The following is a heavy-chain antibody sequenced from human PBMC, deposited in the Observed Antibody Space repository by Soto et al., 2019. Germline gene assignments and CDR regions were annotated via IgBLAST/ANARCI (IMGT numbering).Heavy chain of an antibody. D-gene: IGHD3-10*01. CDR2: IDGSGGIT. Sequence: GGSLRLSCAASGFTFGTIDMSWVRQAPGEGLEWVSTIDGSGGITYYADSVKGRFTISRYNSRNTVYLQMNSLRGDDTALYYCVKNSGWFNTWGQGALVTVSS. CDR3: VKNSGWFNT. CDR1: GFTFGTID. J-gene: IGHJ5*02. V-gene: IGHV3-23*01.